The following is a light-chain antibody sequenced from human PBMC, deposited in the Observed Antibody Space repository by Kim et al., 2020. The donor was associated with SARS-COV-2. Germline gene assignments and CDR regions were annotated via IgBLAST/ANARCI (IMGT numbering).Light chain of an antibody. V-gene: IGLV2-14*04. CDR2: DVS. CDR3: SSYTSSSTYV. Sequence: GQSITISCTGTSSYVGGYNYVSWYQRHPGKAPKLMIYDVSKRPSGVSNRFSGSKSGNTASLTISGLQAEDEADYYCSSYTSSSTYVFGTGTKVTVL. J-gene: IGLJ1*01. CDR1: SSYVGGYNY.